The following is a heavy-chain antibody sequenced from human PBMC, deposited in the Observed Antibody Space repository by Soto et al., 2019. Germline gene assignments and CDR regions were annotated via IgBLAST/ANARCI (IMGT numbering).Heavy chain of an antibody. CDR1: GFTVSSNY. CDR2: IYSGGST. CDR3: AREPDPQYSYGLSYFDL. D-gene: IGHD5-18*01. J-gene: IGHJ2*01. Sequence: EVQLVESGGGLVQPGGSLRLSCAASGFTVSSNYMSWVRQAPGKGLEWVSVIYSGGSTYYADSVKGRFTISRDNSKNTLYLQMNSLRAEDTAVYYCAREPDPQYSYGLSYFDLWGRGTLVTVSS. V-gene: IGHV3-66*01.